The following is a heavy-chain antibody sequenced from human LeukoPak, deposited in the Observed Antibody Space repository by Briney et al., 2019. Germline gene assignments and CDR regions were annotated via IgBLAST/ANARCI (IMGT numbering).Heavy chain of an antibody. Sequence: ASVKVSCKASGYTFTSYGISWVRQAPGQGLEWMGWISAYNGNTNYAQKLQGRVTMTTDTSTSTAYMELRSLRSDDTAVYYCARDPPADYYDSSGTYFDYWGQGTLVTVSS. J-gene: IGHJ4*02. D-gene: IGHD3-22*01. V-gene: IGHV1-18*01. CDR2: ISAYNGNT. CDR3: ARDPPADYYDSSGTYFDY. CDR1: GYTFTSYG.